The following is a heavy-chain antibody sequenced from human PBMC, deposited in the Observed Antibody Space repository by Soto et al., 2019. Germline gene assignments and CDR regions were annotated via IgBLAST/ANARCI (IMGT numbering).Heavy chain of an antibody. CDR2: VYHNGLT. Sequence: SDTLTLTCACSGDSLGSNVLLSWIRPPPGKGLEWIGEVYHNGLTDYNPSLKGRVTMSADTSKNQFSLNVTSVTAADTAMYYCARDAAVPGETGRFDEWGQGTLGNVSS. V-gene: IGHV4-4*02. CDR1: GDSLGSNVL. D-gene: IGHD6-19*01. CDR3: ARDAAVPGETGRFDE. J-gene: IGHJ4*02.